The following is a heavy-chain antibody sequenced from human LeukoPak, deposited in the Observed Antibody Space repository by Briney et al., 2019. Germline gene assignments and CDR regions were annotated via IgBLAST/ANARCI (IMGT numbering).Heavy chain of an antibody. D-gene: IGHD3-3*01. CDR3: ARDGGSGIPGHYYYMDV. CDR2: INPSGGTT. CDR1: GYTFTSYY. V-gene: IGHV1-46*01. Sequence: GASVKVSCKASGYTFTSYYIHWVRQAPGQGLEWMGIINPSGGTTRYAQKLQGRVTVTRDTPTSTVYMELSSLGSEDTAVYYCARDGGSGIPGHYYYMDVWGKGTTVTVSS. J-gene: IGHJ6*03.